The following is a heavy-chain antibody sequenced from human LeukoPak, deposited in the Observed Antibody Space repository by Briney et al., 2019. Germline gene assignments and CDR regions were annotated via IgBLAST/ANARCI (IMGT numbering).Heavy chain of an antibody. CDR2: IDGDESAT. CDR3: VRTHSSGYYYIDS. V-gene: IGHV3-74*01. D-gene: IGHD3-22*01. Sequence: PGGSLRLSCAASGFTFRSHWMHWVRQAPGKGLIWVSRIDGDESATYYGDSVKGRFTISRDNAKNTPYLQMNSLRVEDTAVYYCVRTHSSGYYYIDSWGQGTLVTVSS. J-gene: IGHJ4*02. CDR1: GFTFRSHW.